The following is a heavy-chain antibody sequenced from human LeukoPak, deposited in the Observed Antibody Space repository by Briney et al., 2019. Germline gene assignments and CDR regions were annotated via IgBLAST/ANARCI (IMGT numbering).Heavy chain of an antibody. D-gene: IGHD6-19*01. CDR1: GGTFSSYA. CDR2: IIPIFGTA. CDR3: AREAVANLDY. V-gene: IGHV1-69*05. Sequence: SVKVSCKASGGTFSSYAISWVRQAPGQGLEWMGGIIPIFGTANYAQKLQGRVTMTTDTSTSTAYMELRSLRSDDTAVYYCAREAVANLDYWGQGTLVTVSS. J-gene: IGHJ4*02.